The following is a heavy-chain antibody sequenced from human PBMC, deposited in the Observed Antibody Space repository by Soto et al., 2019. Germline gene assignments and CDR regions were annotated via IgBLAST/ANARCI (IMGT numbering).Heavy chain of an antibody. V-gene: IGHV4-39*01. CDR1: GGSISSSSYY. CDR2: IYYSGST. J-gene: IGHJ3*02. CDR3: ARRRYDGSGAGYDFER. Sequence: TLSLTCTVSGGSISSSSYYWGWIRQPPGKGLEWIGSIYYSGSTYYNPSLKSRVTISVDTSKNQFSLKLSSVTAADTAVYYCARRRYDGSGAGYDFERWGQGKMVTV. D-gene: IGHD3-10*01.